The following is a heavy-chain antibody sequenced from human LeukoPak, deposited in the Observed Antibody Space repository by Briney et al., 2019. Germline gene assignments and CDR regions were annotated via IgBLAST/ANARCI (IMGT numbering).Heavy chain of an antibody. CDR3: AGLRGSRCDFLYFDY. J-gene: IGHJ4*02. V-gene: IGHV3-23*01. Sequence: GGSLRLSCVASGFGFMEYAIVWVRQAPGKGLEWVSGIGGSGNPTYYADSVKGRFTISRDNSRNTLYLQVNSLTVEDTAIYYCAGLRGSRCDFLYFDYWGQGTLVTVSS. CDR1: GFGFMEYA. D-gene: IGHD4-17*01. CDR2: IGGSGNPT.